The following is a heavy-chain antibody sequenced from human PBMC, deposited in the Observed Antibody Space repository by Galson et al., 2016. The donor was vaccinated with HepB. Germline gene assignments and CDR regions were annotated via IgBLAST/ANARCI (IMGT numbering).Heavy chain of an antibody. V-gene: IGHV3-23*01. J-gene: IGHJ4*02. CDR3: AKGKGGAWYVLDY. CDR1: GFSFSNSG. D-gene: IGHD6-19*01. Sequence: SLRLSCAASGFSFSNSGMSWVRQAPGRGLEWVSGITRSGDATHYADFVKGRFTISRDNSKSTLYLQMNNLRVDDTAVYFCAKGKGGAWYVLDYWGQGTLVTVSS. CDR2: ITRSGDAT.